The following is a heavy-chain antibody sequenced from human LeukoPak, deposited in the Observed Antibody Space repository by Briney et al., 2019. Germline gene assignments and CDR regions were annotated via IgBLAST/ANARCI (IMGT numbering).Heavy chain of an antibody. D-gene: IGHD5-18*01. CDR1: VGSISSGDYY. Sequence: SETLSLTCTVSVGSISSGDYYWSWIRQPPGKGLEWIGYIYYSGSTYYNPSLKSRVTISVDTSKNQFSLKLSSVTAADTAVYYCARGLQLWLPSYYYYMDVWGKGTTVTVSS. CDR2: IYYSGST. V-gene: IGHV4-30-4*08. J-gene: IGHJ6*03. CDR3: ARGLQLWLPSYYYYMDV.